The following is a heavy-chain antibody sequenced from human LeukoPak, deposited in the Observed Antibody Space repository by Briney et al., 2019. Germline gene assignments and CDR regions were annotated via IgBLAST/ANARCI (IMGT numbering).Heavy chain of an antibody. Sequence: SETLSLTCAVYGGSFSGYYWSWIRQPPGKGLEWIGEINHSGSTNYNPSLKSRVTISVDTSKNQFSLKLISVTAADTAVYYCATTYYDFWSGYYTWFDYWGQGTLVTVSS. CDR2: INHSGST. CDR3: ATTYYDFWSGYYTWFDY. V-gene: IGHV4-34*01. D-gene: IGHD3-3*01. CDR1: GGSFSGYY. J-gene: IGHJ4*02.